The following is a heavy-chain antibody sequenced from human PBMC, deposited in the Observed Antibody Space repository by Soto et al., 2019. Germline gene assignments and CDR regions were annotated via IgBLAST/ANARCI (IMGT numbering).Heavy chain of an antibody. V-gene: IGHV4-31*03. CDR1: GGSISSCGYY. CDR3: ARAPFARRYCSSTSCYSTAPNNWFDP. CDR2: IYYSGST. J-gene: IGHJ5*02. Sequence: TLSLTCTVSGGSISSCGYYWCWIRQHPGKGLEWIGYIYYSGSTYYNPSLKSRVTISVDTSKNQFSLKLSSVTAADTAAYYCARAPFARRYCSSTSCYSTAPNNWFDPWGQGTLVTVSS. D-gene: IGHD2-2*01.